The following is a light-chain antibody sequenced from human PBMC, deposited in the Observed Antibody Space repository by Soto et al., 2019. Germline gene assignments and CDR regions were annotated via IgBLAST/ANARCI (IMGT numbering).Light chain of an antibody. CDR3: QQYGGSPIT. J-gene: IGKJ5*01. CDR1: QSVTTR. Sequence: IVLTQSPGTLSLSPGERVTLSCRDSQSVTTRLAWYQHKPGQAPTLLMSGASNRESGVPVRFSGSGSGTEFTLTITRLEPEDFALYDCQQYGGSPITFGLGTRLEIK. V-gene: IGKV3-20*01. CDR2: GAS.